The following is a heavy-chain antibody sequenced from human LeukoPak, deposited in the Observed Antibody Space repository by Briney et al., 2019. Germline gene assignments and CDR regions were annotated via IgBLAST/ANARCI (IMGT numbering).Heavy chain of an antibody. V-gene: IGHV4-34*01. CDR2: INHSGST. J-gene: IGHJ4*02. CDR1: GGSFSGYY. CDR3: ARVRPSFDY. Sequence: SETLSLTCAVYGGSFSGYYWSWIRQPPGKGLEWIGEINHSGSTNYNPSLKSRVTISVDTSKNQFSLKLNSVTAADTAVYYCARVRPSFDYWGQGTLVTVSS.